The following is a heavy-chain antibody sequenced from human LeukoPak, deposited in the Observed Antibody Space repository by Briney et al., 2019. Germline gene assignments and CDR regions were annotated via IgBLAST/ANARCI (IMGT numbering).Heavy chain of an antibody. CDR1: GYSFSSYW. CDR2: IYPRDSRT. D-gene: IGHD2-2*01. J-gene: IGHJ4*02. CDR3: ARHLSDITSSPNY. V-gene: IGHV5-51*01. Sequence: PGESLKISCMGSGYSFSSYWIAWVRQMPGKGLEWMGVIYPRDSRTTYSPSFQGQVTISADKSISTAYLQWTSLKASDTAMYYCARHLSDITSSPNYWGPGTLVTVSS.